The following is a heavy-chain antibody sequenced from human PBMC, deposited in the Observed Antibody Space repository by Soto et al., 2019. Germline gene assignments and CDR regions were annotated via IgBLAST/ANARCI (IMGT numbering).Heavy chain of an antibody. V-gene: IGHV5-10-1*01. Sequence: PGESLKISCKGSGYSFTSYWISWVRQMPGKGLEWMGRIDPSDSYTNYSPSFQGHVTISADKSISTAYLQWSSLKASDTAMYYCARQQQLVSHYYYYYGMDVWGQGTTVTVSS. CDR2: IDPSDSYT. J-gene: IGHJ6*02. CDR1: GYSFTSYW. D-gene: IGHD6-13*01. CDR3: ARQQQLVSHYYYYYGMDV.